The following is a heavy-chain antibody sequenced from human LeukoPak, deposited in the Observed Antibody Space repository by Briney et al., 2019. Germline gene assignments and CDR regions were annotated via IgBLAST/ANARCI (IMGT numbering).Heavy chain of an antibody. CDR2: IYNSGRT. V-gene: IGHV4-4*07. Sequence: SETLSLTCTVSGGSTSRYHWSWIRQSAGKGLEWIGRIYNSGRTNYNPSLKSRVTMSVDTSKNQFSLKLSSVTAADTAVYYCARNAGSSWDFDYWGQGTLVTVSS. D-gene: IGHD2-2*01. CDR1: GGSTSRYH. J-gene: IGHJ4*02. CDR3: ARNAGSSWDFDY.